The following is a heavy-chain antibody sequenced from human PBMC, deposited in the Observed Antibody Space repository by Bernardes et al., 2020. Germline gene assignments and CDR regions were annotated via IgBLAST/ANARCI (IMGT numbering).Heavy chain of an antibody. CDR2: ISGSSGTT. D-gene: IGHD2-8*01. Sequence: GGSLRLSCVGSGFTLGSYAMSWVRQAPGKGLEYVSGISGSSGTTSYADPVGGRFTISRDNSKNTLYLHMNSLRDEDTAVYYCARDATNERLRPGWGFDYWGPGTLVTVSS. CDR1: GFTLGSYA. V-gene: IGHV3-23*01. J-gene: IGHJ4*02. CDR3: ARDATNERLRPGWGFDY.